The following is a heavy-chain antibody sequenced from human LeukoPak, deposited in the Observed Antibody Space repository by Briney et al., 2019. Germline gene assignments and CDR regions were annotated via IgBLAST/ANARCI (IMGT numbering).Heavy chain of an antibody. CDR2: ISSSSSYI. V-gene: IGHV3-21*06. Sequence: GGSLRLSCAASGFSFSTYSMNWVRQAPGKGLESVASISSSSSYIYYGDSVRGRFTISRDNAKNSLHLHMNSLRAEDTAVYYCARVTAGRWELLGAFDIWGRGTRVTVSS. CDR3: ARVTAGRWELLGAFDI. CDR1: GFSFSTYS. D-gene: IGHD1-26*01. J-gene: IGHJ3*02.